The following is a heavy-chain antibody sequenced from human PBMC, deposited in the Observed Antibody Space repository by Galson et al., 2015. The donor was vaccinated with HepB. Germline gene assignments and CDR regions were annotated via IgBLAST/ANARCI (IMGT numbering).Heavy chain of an antibody. J-gene: IGHJ5*02. V-gene: IGHV1-69*06. CDR1: GGTFSSYA. D-gene: IGHD3-3*01. Sequence: SVKVSCKASGGTFSSYAISWVRQAPGQGLEWMGGIIPIFGTANYAQKFQGRVTITADKSTSTAYMELSSLRSEDTAVYYCASYYDFTPFDPWGQGTLVTVSS. CDR2: IIPIFGTA. CDR3: ASYYDFTPFDP.